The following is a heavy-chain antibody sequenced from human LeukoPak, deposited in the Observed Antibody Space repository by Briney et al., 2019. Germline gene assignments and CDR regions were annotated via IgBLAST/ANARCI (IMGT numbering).Heavy chain of an antibody. CDR2: FSDSGGTI. CDR3: AKVRNSGTYLDGMDV. Sequence: PGGSLRLSCVASDFAFNSYAMSWVRQAPGRGLEWVSFFSDSGGTIYFADSAKGRFTISRDNSKNTLYLQMNSLRAEDTAVYYCAKVRNSGTYLDGMDVWGQGTTVTVSS. J-gene: IGHJ6*02. CDR1: DFAFNSYA. V-gene: IGHV3-23*01. D-gene: IGHD1-26*01.